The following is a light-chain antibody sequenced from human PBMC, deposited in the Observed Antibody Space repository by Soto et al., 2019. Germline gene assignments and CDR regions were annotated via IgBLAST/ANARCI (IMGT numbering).Light chain of an antibody. CDR1: GSNIGSSS. CDR2: RNN. J-gene: IGLJ1*01. Sequence: QSVLTQPPSASGTPGQRVTISCSGSGSNIGSSSVNWYQELPGTAPTLLIYRNNQRPSGVPDRISGSRSGTSASLAISGLQSEDEADYYCAAWDDSLNAYVFGTGTKLTVL. CDR3: AAWDDSLNAYV. V-gene: IGLV1-44*01.